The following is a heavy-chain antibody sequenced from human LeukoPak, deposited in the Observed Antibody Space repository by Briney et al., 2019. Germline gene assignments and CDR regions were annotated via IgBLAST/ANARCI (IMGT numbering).Heavy chain of an antibody. CDR3: ARASGYSGYDPFDY. CDR1: GFTVSSNY. V-gene: IGHV3-53*01. CDR2: IYSGGDT. J-gene: IGHJ4*02. Sequence: GGSLRLSCAASGFTVSSNYMSWVRQAPGKGLEWVSVIYSGGDTYYADSVRGRFTISRDNSKNTLYLQMNTLRAEDTAVYYCARASGYSGYDPFDYWGQGTLVTVSS. D-gene: IGHD5-12*01.